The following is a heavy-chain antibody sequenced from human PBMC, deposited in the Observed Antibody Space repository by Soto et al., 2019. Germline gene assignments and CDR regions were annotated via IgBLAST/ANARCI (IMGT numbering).Heavy chain of an antibody. D-gene: IGHD2-21*01. CDR2: IYYSGST. CDR3: ARRDCYDPYLDY. J-gene: IGHJ4*02. CDR1: GGSISSHY. V-gene: IGHV4-59*08. Sequence: SETLSLTCTVSGGSISSHYWSWIRQPPGQGLEWIGYIYYSGSTNYNPSLKSRVTISVDTSKSQFSLRLSSVTAADTAVYFCARRDCYDPYLDYWGQGTLVTVSS.